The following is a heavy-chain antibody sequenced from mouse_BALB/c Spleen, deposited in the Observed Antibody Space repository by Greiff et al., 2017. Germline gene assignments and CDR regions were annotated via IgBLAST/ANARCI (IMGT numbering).Heavy chain of an antibody. V-gene: IGHV5-17*02. CDR1: GFTFSSFG. J-gene: IGHJ4*01. Sequence: EVHLVESGGGLVQPGGSRKLSCAASGFTFSSFGMHWVRQAPEKGLAWVAYISSGSSTIYYADTVKCRFTISRDNPKNTLFLQMTSLRSEDTAMYYCARFYYYYAMDYWGQGTSVTVSS. CDR2: ISSGSSTI. D-gene: IGHD2-1*01. CDR3: ARFYYYYAMDY.